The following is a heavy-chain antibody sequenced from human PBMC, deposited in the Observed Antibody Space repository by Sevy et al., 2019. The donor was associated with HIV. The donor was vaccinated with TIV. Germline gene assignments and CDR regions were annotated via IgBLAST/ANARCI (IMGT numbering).Heavy chain of an antibody. CDR2: IGSSSSTI. D-gene: IGHD3-3*01. V-gene: IGHV3-48*02. Sequence: GGSLRLSCEAPGFTFSSYSMNWVRQAPGKGLEWVSYIGSSSSTIYYADSVKGRFTISRDNAKNSLYLQMNSLRDEDTAVYYCARAWSVPYGMDVWGQGTTVTVSS. CDR3: ARAWSVPYGMDV. CDR1: GFTFSSYS. J-gene: IGHJ6*02.